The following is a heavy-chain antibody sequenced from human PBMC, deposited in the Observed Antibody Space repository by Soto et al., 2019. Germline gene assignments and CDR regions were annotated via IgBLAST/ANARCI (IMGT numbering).Heavy chain of an antibody. D-gene: IGHD6-25*01. Sequence: PSQTLLLTCAISGDSVSSTSAAWSWIRQSPSRGLEWLGRTYYRSKWYSDYAVSVKSRITINPDTSKNQFSLQLNSVTPEDTAVYYCARGSYYSGWVWGQGTLVTAPQ. CDR2: TYYRSKWYS. CDR1: GDSVSSTSAA. CDR3: ARGSYYSGWV. V-gene: IGHV6-1*01. J-gene: IGHJ4*02.